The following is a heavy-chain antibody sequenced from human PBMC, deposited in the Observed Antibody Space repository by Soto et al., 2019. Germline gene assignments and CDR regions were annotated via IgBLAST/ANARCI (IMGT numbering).Heavy chain of an antibody. CDR2: INHSGST. J-gene: IGHJ4*02. CDR3: ARSRWWLRRYFDY. V-gene: IGHV4-34*01. CDR1: GGSFSGYY. Sequence: SETLSLTCAVYGGSFSGYYWSWIRQPPGKGLEWIGEINHSGSTNYNPSLKSRVTISVDTSKNQFSLKLSSVTAADTAVYYCARSRWWLRRYFDYWGQGTLVTVSS. D-gene: IGHD5-12*01.